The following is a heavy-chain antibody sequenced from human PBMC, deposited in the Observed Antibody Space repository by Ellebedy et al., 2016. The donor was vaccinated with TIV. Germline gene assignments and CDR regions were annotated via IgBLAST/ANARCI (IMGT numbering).Heavy chain of an antibody. D-gene: IGHD2-15*01. J-gene: IGHJ5*02. V-gene: IGHV1-8*01. CDR3: ARVRPRVLGWFSYNWFDP. Sequence: ASVKVSCKASGYTFTSYDINWVRQATGQGLGWMGWMNPNSGNTVYAQKFQGRVTMTRNTSISTAYMELSSLRSEDTAVYYCARVRPRVLGWFSYNWFDPWGQGTLVTVSS. CDR2: MNPNSGNT. CDR1: GYTFTSYD.